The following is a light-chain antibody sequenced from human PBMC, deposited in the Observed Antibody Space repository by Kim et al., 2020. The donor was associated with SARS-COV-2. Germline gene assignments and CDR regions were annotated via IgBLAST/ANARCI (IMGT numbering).Light chain of an antibody. CDR1: KLGDQH. CDR3: QVWDSSYVV. J-gene: IGLJ2*01. V-gene: IGLV3-1*01. Sequence: VSPGQTASITCSGEKLGDQHACWYQRKPGQSPVLVIYQNSERPSGIPERFSGSNSGTTATLTISGTQAMDEADYYCQVWDSSYVVFGGGTQLTVL. CDR2: QNS.